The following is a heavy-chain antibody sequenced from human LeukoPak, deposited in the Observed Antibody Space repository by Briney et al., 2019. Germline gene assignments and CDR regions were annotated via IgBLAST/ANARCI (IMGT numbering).Heavy chain of an antibody. CDR3: AKWGDYDVLTGYYVPDY. V-gene: IGHV3-23*01. Sequence: PGGSLRLSCAASGFTFSNYAMSWVRQAPGEGLEWVSAILGSGGSTYYADSVKGRFTVSRDNSKSTLYLRMNSLRAEDTALYYCAKWGDYDVLTGYYVPDYWGQGTLVTVSS. CDR2: ILGSGGST. J-gene: IGHJ4*02. D-gene: IGHD3-9*01. CDR1: GFTFSNYA.